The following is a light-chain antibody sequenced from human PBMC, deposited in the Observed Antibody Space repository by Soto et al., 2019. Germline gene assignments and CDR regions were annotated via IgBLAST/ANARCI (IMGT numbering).Light chain of an antibody. V-gene: IGKV3-11*01. J-gene: IGKJ5*01. CDR2: DAS. CDR1: QYVKHY. Sequence: EIVLTQFPATLSLSPGERATISCRASQYVKHYLAWYQQKPGQSPRLLVYDASNTATGVPARFSGSGSGTDFTLTISSLEPEDFAVYYCQQRLAWPPITFGQGTRLEIK. CDR3: QQRLAWPPIT.